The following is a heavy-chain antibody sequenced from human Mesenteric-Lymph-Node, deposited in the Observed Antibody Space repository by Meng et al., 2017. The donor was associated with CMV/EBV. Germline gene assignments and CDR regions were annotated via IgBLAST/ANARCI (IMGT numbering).Heavy chain of an antibody. Sequence: GESLKISCAASGFTFSSYAMSWVRQAPGKGLEWVSAISGSGGSTYYADSVKGRFTISRDNSKNTLYLQMNSLRGEDTAVYYCARVSTLYDSYGLDVWGQGTTVTVSS. CDR2: ISGSGGST. D-gene: IGHD3-3*01. CDR3: ARVSTLYDSYGLDV. J-gene: IGHJ6*02. V-gene: IGHV3-23*01. CDR1: GFTFSSYA.